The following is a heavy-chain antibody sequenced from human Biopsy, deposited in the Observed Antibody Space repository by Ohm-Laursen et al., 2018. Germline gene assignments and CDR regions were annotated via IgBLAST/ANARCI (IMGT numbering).Heavy chain of an antibody. CDR3: SRATNSTGWPYYYFYGMDV. CDR2: INSSGST. J-gene: IGHJ6*02. V-gene: IGHV4-59*01. D-gene: IGHD2/OR15-2a*01. Sequence: SETLSLTCTVFGVTISIIYWSWIRQTPGKGLEWIGYINSSGSTNYNPSFKSRVTISVDTSKNQLSQRLNSVPAADTAVYYYSRATNSTGWPYYYFYGMDVWGQGTTVTVSS. CDR1: GVTISIIY.